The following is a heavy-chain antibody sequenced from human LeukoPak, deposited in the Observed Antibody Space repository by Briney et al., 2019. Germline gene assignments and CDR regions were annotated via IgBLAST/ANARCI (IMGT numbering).Heavy chain of an antibody. V-gene: IGHV4-34*01. CDR2: INHSGST. D-gene: IGHD6-13*01. Sequence: SETLSLTCAVYGGSFSGYYWSWIRQPPGEGLEWIGEINHSGSTNYNPSLKSRVTISVDTSKNHFSLKLSSVTAADTAVYYCATSQQRIAAREKNNRNWFDPWGQGTLVTVSS. CDR3: ATSQQRIAAREKNNRNWFDP. J-gene: IGHJ5*02. CDR1: GGSFSGYY.